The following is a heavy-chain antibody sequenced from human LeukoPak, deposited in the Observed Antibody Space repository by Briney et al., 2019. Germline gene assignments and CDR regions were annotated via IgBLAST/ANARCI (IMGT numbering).Heavy chain of an antibody. CDR2: IIPIFGTA. CDR3: AKDQDSFEGGYPAS. CDR1: GGTFSSYA. Sequence: SVKVSCKASGGTFSSYAISWVRQAPGQGLEWMGGIIPIFGTANYAQKFQGRVTITADESTSTAYMELSSLRSEDTAVYYCAKDQDSFEGGYPASWGQGTLVTVSS. J-gene: IGHJ4*02. V-gene: IGHV1-69*13. D-gene: IGHD3-22*01.